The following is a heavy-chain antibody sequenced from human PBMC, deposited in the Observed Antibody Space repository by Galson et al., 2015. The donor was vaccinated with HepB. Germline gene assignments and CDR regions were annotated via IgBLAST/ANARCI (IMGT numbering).Heavy chain of an antibody. V-gene: IGHV5-10-1*01. CDR2: IDPSDSYT. J-gene: IGHJ4*02. D-gene: IGHD6-13*01. CDR1: GYSFTSYW. CDR3: ARFAPIFEKLAAAGNGLVVY. Sequence: QSGAEVTKPGESLRISCKGSGYSFTSYWISWVRQMPGKGLEWMGRIDPSDSYTNYSPSFQGHVTISADKSISTAYLQWSSLKASDTAMYYCARFAPIFEKLAAAGNGLVVYWGQGTLVTVSS.